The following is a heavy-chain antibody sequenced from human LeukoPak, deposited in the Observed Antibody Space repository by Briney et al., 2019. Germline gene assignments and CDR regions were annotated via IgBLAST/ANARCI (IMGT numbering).Heavy chain of an antibody. Sequence: PGGSLRLSCAASGSTFSSYGMHWVRQAPGKGLEWVAFIRYDGSNKYYADSVKGRFTISRDNAKKSLYLQMNSLRAEDTAVYYCARAVYCSGGGCFWYFDLWGRGTLVTVSS. V-gene: IGHV3-30*02. CDR3: ARAVYCSGGGCFWYFDL. J-gene: IGHJ2*01. D-gene: IGHD2-15*01. CDR2: IRYDGSNK. CDR1: GSTFSSYG.